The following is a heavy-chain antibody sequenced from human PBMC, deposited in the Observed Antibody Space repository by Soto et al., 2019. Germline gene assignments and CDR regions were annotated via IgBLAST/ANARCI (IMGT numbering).Heavy chain of an antibody. V-gene: IGHV3-23*01. D-gene: IGHD1-1*01. CDR2: ISSDGGGT. CDR3: AKRRGQQLENWQFDV. J-gene: IGHJ2*01. CDR1: GFSFSDRA. Sequence: EVQPLESGGGLVQPGGSLRLSCVASGFSFSDRAMAWVRQAPGKGLEWVSDISSDGGGTFYADSVKGRFTISRDNVKKTVHLQMNRLRDEDTATYYCAKRRGQQLENWQFDVWGRGSLVSVAS.